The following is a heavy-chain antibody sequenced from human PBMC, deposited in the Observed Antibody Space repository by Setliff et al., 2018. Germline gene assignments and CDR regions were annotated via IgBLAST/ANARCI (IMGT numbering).Heavy chain of an antibody. Sequence: ASVKVSCKASGYTFTGYYMYWVRQAPGQGLEWMGRINPNSGGTNYAQKFQGRVTMTRDTSISTVYMELSRLRSDDTAVYYCARGALYYDSSGYYPDYWGQGTLVTVPS. CDR3: ARGALYYDSSGYYPDY. D-gene: IGHD3-22*01. V-gene: IGHV1-2*06. J-gene: IGHJ4*02. CDR2: INPNSGGT. CDR1: GYTFTGYY.